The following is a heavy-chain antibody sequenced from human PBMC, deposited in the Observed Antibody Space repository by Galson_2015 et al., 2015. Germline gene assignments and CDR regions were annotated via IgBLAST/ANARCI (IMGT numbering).Heavy chain of an antibody. CDR3: AHRRTLDYYDSSGYADAFDI. D-gene: IGHD3-22*01. V-gene: IGHV2-5*02. CDR2: IYWDDDK. CDR1: GFSHSTSGVG. Sequence: PALVKPTQTLTLTCTFSGFSHSTSGVGVGWIRQPPGKALEWLALIYWDDDKRYSPSLKSRLTITKDTSKNQVVLTMTNMDPVDTATYYCAHRRTLDYYDSSGYADAFDIWGQGTMVTVSS. J-gene: IGHJ3*02.